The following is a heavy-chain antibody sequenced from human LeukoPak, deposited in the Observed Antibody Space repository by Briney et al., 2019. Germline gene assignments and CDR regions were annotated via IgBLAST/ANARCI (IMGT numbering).Heavy chain of an antibody. Sequence: IPSETLSLTCTVSGGSVSSGDYYWSWIRQPPGKGLEWIGYIYYSGSTYYNPSLKSRVTISVDTSKNQFSLKLSSVTAADTAVYYCAIEAYYYCMDVWGQGTTVTVS. J-gene: IGHJ6*02. CDR3: AIEAYYYCMDV. V-gene: IGHV4-30-4*01. CDR1: GGSVSSGDYY. CDR2: IYYSGST.